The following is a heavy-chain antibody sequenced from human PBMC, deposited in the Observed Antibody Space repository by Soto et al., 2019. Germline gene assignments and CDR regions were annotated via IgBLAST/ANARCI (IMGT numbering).Heavy chain of an antibody. V-gene: IGHV5-51*01. CDR1: GYRVSRYW. CDR3: ARLLPGIAAAGTSRYFDY. D-gene: IGHD6-13*01. J-gene: IGHJ4*02. CDR2: IYPGDSDT. Sequence: KISCKGSGYRVSRYWIGWFRQIPGKGLEWRGIIYPGDSDTRYSPSFQGQVTISSDKSISTAYLQWSSLKASDTAMYYCARLLPGIAAAGTSRYFDYWGQGTPVPVSS.